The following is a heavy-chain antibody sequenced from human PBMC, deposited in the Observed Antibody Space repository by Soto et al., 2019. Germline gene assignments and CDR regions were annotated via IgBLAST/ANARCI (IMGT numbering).Heavy chain of an antibody. CDR2: IWYDGSNK. V-gene: IGHV3-33*01. CDR1: GFTFSRYG. D-gene: IGHD3-10*01. CDR3: ARHHVRLLRSGELNCGMDV. J-gene: IGHJ6*02. Sequence: QVQLVESGGGVVQPWRSLRLSCAASGFTFSRYGMHWVRQAPGKGLEWVAVIWYDGSNKYYADSVKGRFTISRDNSKNQHDLQMNSLRAEDTAVYYWARHHVRLLRSGELNCGMDVWGQGTTVSVSS.